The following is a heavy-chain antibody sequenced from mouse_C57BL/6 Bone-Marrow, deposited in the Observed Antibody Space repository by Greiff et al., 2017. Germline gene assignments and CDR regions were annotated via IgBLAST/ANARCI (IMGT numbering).Heavy chain of an antibody. CDR3: TKGRVVATGFDY. V-gene: IGHV1-5*01. CDR1: GYTFTSYW. Sequence: VQLQQSGTVLARPGASVKMSCKTSGYTFTSYWMHWVKQRPGQGLEWIGAIYPGNSDTSYNQKLKGKAKLTAVTSASTAYMELSSLTNEDSAVYYCTKGRVVATGFDYWGQGTTLTVSS. CDR2: IYPGNSDT. J-gene: IGHJ2*01. D-gene: IGHD1-1*01.